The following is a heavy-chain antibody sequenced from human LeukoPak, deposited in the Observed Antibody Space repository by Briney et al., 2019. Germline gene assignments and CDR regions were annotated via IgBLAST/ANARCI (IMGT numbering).Heavy chain of an antibody. CDR3: ARVFFEGMIVVVYYLDY. D-gene: IGHD3-22*01. J-gene: IGHJ4*02. V-gene: IGHV1-8*01. CDR1: GYTFTSYD. CDR2: MNPNSGNT. Sequence: GASVKVSCKASGYTFTSYDINWVRQATGQGLEWMGWMNPNSGNTGYAQKFQGRVTMTRNTSISTAYMELSSLRSEDTAVYYCARVFFEGMIVVVYYLDYWGQGTLVTVSS.